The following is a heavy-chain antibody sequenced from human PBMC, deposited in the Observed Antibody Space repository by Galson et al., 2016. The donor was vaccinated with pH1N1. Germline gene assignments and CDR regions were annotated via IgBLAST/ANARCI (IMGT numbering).Heavy chain of an antibody. Sequence: QSGAEVKKPGESLKISCEGFGYSLTNYWIVWVRQMPGKGLEWMGIIYLSDSHTTYSPSFQGQVTISADQSISTAYLERSSLKASDTATYYCASTRPEFRYFDWQKPHSFDYWGQGTPVTVSS. CDR1: GYSLTNYW. V-gene: IGHV5-51*01. J-gene: IGHJ4*02. CDR2: IYLSDSHT. CDR3: ASTRPEFRYFDWQKPHSFDY. D-gene: IGHD3-9*01.